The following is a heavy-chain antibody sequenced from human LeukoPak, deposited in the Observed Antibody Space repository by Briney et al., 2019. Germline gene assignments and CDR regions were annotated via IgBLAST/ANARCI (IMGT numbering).Heavy chain of an antibody. CDR3: ARLGGGASGWYEGGGDFDY. Sequence: GESLKISCKGSGYGFTTNWIGWVRQTPGKGLEWMGIIYPGDFDNRYSPSFQGHVTISVDKSISTAYLQWSSLRASDTAMYYCARLGGGASGWYEGGGDFDYWGQGTLVTVS. CDR2: IYPGDFDN. CDR1: GYGFTTNW. D-gene: IGHD6-19*01. J-gene: IGHJ4*02. V-gene: IGHV5-51*01.